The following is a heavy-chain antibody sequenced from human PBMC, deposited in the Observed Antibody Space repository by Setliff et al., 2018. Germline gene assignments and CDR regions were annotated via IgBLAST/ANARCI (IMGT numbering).Heavy chain of an antibody. Sequence: GSLRLSCAASGFTFNTYAMSWVRQAPGKGLEWVSSVGVSGASSYYAASVKGRFTISRDNSKNTLYLQMNSLRVEDSGVYYCAKDRDNRWHNFDSWGHGVLVTVSS. V-gene: IGHV3-23*01. CDR3: AKDRDNRWHNFDS. J-gene: IGHJ4*01. CDR1: GFTFNTYA. CDR2: VGVSGASS. D-gene: IGHD1-1*01.